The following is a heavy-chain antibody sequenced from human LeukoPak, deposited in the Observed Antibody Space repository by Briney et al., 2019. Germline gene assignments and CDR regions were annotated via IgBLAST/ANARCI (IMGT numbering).Heavy chain of an antibody. CDR1: GGGFTFTSHG. Sequence: GSSVKVSCKASGGGFTFTSHGISWVRQAPGQGLEWMGGIIPIYGSPTYAQKFQGRITITSDESTRTVYMDLSRLRPEDSAVHYCAGFFYDNSGDAFDIWGQGTMVTVSS. V-gene: IGHV1-69*01. D-gene: IGHD3-22*01. CDR3: AGFFYDNSGDAFDI. J-gene: IGHJ3*02. CDR2: IIPIYGSP.